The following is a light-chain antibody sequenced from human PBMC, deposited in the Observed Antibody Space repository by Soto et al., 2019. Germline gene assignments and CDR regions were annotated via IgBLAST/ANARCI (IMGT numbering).Light chain of an antibody. CDR3: CSYAGSSTV. V-gene: IGLV2-23*01. CDR1: SSDVGSYNL. J-gene: IGLJ3*02. CDR2: EGS. Sequence: ALTQPASVSGSPGQSITISCTGTSSDVGSYNLVSWYQQHPGKAPKLMIYEGSKRPSGVSNRFSGSKSGNTASLTISGLQAEDEADYYCCSYAGSSTVFGGGTKLTVL.